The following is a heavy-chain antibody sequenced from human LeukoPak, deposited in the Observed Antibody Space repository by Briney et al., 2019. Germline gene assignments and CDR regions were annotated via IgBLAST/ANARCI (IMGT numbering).Heavy chain of an antibody. CDR2: ISAYNGNT. CDR3: AREDSSGLGVLLGY. V-gene: IGHV1-18*04. J-gene: IGHJ4*02. Sequence: ASVKVSCKASGYTFTGYYMHWVRQAPGQGLEWMGWISAYNGNTNYAQKLQGRVTMTTDTSTSTAYMELRSLRSDDTAVYYCAREDSSGLGVLLGYWGQGTLVTVSS. CDR1: GYTFTGYY. D-gene: IGHD6-19*01.